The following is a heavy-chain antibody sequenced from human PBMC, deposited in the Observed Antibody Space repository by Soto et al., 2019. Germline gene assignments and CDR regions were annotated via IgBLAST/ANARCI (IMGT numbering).Heavy chain of an antibody. CDR2: IIPIFGTA. CDR1: GGTFSSYA. D-gene: IGHD5-12*01. V-gene: IGHV1-69*01. CDR3: ARENSGEGYNLLGAFDI. Sequence: VKVSCKASGGTFSSYAISWVRPAPGQGLEWMGGIIPIFGTANYAQKFQGRVTITADESTSTAYMELSSLRSEDTAVYYCARENSGEGYNLLGAFDIWGQGTMVTVS. J-gene: IGHJ3*02.